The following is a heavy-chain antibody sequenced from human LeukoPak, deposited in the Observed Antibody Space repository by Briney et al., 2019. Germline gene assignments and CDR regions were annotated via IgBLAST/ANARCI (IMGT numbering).Heavy chain of an antibody. J-gene: IGHJ5*02. CDR1: GGTFSSYA. V-gene: IGHV1-69*05. Sequence: AASVKVSCKASGGTFSSYAISWVRQAPGQGLEWMGGIIPIFGTANYAQKFQGRVTITTDESTSTAYMELSSLRSEDTAVYYCAREMATNPPWFDPWGQGTLVTVSS. D-gene: IGHD5-24*01. CDR2: IIPIFGTA. CDR3: AREMATNPPWFDP.